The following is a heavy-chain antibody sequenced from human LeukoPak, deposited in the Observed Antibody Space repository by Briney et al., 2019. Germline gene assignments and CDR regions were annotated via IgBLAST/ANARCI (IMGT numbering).Heavy chain of an antibody. J-gene: IGHJ5*02. CDR2: ISGSGGST. D-gene: IGHD2-21*02. CDR3: ARAFLEVVTAIPPFSWFDP. V-gene: IGHV3-23*01. CDR1: GFTFSSYA. Sequence: PGGSLRLSCAASGFTFSSYAMSWVRQAPGKGLEWVSAISGSGGSTYYADSVKGRFSISRDNSKNTLYLQMNSLRAEDTAVYYCARAFLEVVTAIPPFSWFDPWGQGTLVTVSS.